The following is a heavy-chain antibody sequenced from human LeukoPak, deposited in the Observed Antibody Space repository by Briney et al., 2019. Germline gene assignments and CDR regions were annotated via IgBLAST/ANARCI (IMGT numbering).Heavy chain of an antibody. V-gene: IGHV1-69*13. CDR3: ARIPAPQQWLLKGNYYYYGMDV. J-gene: IGHJ6*02. CDR1: GGTFSSYA. CDR2: IIPIFGTA. Sequence: SVTVSCTASGGTFSSYAISWVRQAPGQGLEWMGGIIPIFGTANYAQKFQGRVTITADESTSTAYMELSSLRSEDTAVYYCARIPAPQQWLLKGNYYYYGMDVWGQGTTVTVSS. D-gene: IGHD6-19*01.